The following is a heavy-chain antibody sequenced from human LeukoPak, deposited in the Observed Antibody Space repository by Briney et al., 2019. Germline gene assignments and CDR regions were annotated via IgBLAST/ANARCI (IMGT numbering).Heavy chain of an antibody. CDR1: GYSFTTYW. CDR2: IHPGDSDT. CDR3: ARHGRSDSHAPRGFDY. V-gene: IGHV5-51*01. J-gene: IGHJ4*02. Sequence: GESLKISCKGSGYSFTTYWIGWVRQMPGKGLEWMGSIHPGDSDTRYSPSFQGQVTISADKSISTAYLQWSSLKASDSAIFYCARHGRSDSHAPRGFDYLGRGTLVTVSS.